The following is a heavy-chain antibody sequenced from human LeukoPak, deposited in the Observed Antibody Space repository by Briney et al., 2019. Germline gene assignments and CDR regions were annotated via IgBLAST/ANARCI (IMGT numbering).Heavy chain of an antibody. D-gene: IGHD6-19*01. CDR1: GFTFSSYG. CDR2: ISYDGSNK. CDR3: AKMSGYSSGPRGRHYYYYGMDV. Sequence: PGRSLRLSCAASGFTFSSYGMHWVRQAPGKGLEWVAVISYDGSNKYYADSVKGRFTISRDNSKNTLFLQMNSLRAEDTTVYYCAKMSGYSSGPRGRHYYYYGMDVWGQGTTVTVSS. J-gene: IGHJ6*02. V-gene: IGHV3-30*18.